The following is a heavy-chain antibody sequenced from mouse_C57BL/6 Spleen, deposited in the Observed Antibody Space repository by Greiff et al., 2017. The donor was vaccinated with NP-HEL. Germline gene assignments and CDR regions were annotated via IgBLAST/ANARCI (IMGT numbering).Heavy chain of an antibody. CDR2: ISDGGSYT. CDR1: GFTFSSYA. CDR3: ARDRGYGHYYFDY. V-gene: IGHV5-4*01. J-gene: IGHJ2*01. Sequence: DVKLVESGGGLVKPGGSLKLSCAASGFTFSSYAMSWVRQTPEKRLEWVATISDGGSYTYYPDNVKGRFTISRDNAKNNLYLQMSHLKSEDTAMYYCARDRGYGHYYFDYWGQGTTLTVSS. D-gene: IGHD2-10*02.